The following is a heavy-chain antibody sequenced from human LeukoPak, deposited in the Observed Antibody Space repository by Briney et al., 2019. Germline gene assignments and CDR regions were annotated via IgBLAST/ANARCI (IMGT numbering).Heavy chain of an antibody. V-gene: IGHV3-30*04. D-gene: IGHD3-10*01. Sequence: PGGSLRLSCAASGFTFSSYAMHWVRQAPGKGLEWVAVISYDGSNKYYADSVKGRFTISRDNSKNTLYLQMNSLRAEDTAVYYCARAHLPFNMVSYFDYWGQGTLVTVSS. J-gene: IGHJ4*02. CDR2: ISYDGSNK. CDR1: GFTFSSYA. CDR3: ARAHLPFNMVSYFDY.